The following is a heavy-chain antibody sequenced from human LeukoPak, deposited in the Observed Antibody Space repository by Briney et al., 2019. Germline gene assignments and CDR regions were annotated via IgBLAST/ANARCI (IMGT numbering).Heavy chain of an antibody. CDR3: ARRHPYYYGSGTYSRED. CDR2: ISTSGTT. V-gene: IGHV4-4*07. J-gene: IGHJ4*02. CDR1: GGSIGNYY. D-gene: IGHD3-10*01. Sequence: SETQSLTCTVSGGSIGNYYWNWIRQPARKGLEWIGRISTSGTTNYHPSLKSRVTLSLDTSKNQFSLNLRSVTAADTAIYFCARRHPYYYGSGTYSREDWGQGTLVTASS.